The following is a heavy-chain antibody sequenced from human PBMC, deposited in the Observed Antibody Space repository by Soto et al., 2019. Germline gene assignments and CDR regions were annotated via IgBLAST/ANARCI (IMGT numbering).Heavy chain of an antibody. Sequence: EVQLVQSGSEVKKPGESLKISCKGSGYNFANYWIAWVRQMPGEGLEWMGIIHPGDSDTRYSPPFQGQVTNSADKSISTAYLQWTSLKASDTAMYYCVRPLDNWNPFDYWGQGTLVTVSS. CDR1: GYNFANYW. CDR3: VRPLDNWNPFDY. J-gene: IGHJ4*02. D-gene: IGHD1-20*01. V-gene: IGHV5-51*01. CDR2: IHPGDSDT.